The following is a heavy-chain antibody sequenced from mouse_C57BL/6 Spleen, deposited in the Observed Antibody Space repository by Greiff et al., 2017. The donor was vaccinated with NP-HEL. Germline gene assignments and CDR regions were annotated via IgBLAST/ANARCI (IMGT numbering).Heavy chain of an antibody. CDR3: ARSYYGSSRYYYAMDY. Sequence: VQLQQSGPELVKPGASVKIPCKASGYTFTDYNMDWVKQSHGKSLEWIGDINPNNGGTIYNQKFKGKATLTVDKSSSTAYMELRSLTSEDTAVYYCARSYYGSSRYYYAMDYWGQGTSVTVSS. D-gene: IGHD1-1*01. V-gene: IGHV1-18*01. J-gene: IGHJ4*01. CDR1: GYTFTDYN. CDR2: INPNNGGT.